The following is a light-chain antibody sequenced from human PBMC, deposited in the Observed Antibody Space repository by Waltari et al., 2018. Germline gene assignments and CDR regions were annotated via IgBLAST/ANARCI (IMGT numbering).Light chain of an antibody. J-gene: IGKJ3*01. V-gene: IGKV1-39*01. CDR1: QSVTTS. CDR3: QQSHSPPFT. CDR2: AAS. Sequence: DIQMTQSPASLAASLGDRVTITCRPSQSVTTSLNWYQQKSGEPPKLLISAASSFQSGVPSRFSGSRSGTDFTLTITHLQPEDVATYFCQQSHSPPFTFGPGTKV.